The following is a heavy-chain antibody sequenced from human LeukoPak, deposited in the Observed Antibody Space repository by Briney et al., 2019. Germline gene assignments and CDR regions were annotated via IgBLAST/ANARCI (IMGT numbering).Heavy chain of an antibody. Sequence: GGSQRLSCAASGFAFSDYYMSWIRQAPGKGLEWVSGIHGSGETTYYADSVKGRFTISRDNSREMLYLQMNSLRVEDTAVYYCAKDPNGDYVGAFDSWGQGTMVTVSS. J-gene: IGHJ3*02. D-gene: IGHD4-17*01. CDR2: IHGSGETT. CDR3: AKDPNGDYVGAFDS. CDR1: GFAFSDYY. V-gene: IGHV3-23*01.